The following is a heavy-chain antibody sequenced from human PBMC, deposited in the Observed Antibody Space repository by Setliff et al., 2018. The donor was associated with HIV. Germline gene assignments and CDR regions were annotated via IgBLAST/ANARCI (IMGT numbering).Heavy chain of an antibody. Sequence: ASVKVSCKASGYTFTDHHIHWMRQAPGHGLEWVGIVNPLLGLTSHSQKLQGRVTLTWDTSTNTVYMELTTLTSEDTAYYYCARAPYRSGWYGVDYWGQGTRVTSPQ. J-gene: IGHJ4*02. V-gene: IGHV1-46*04. CDR3: ARAPYRSGWYGVDY. CDR1: GYTFTDHH. D-gene: IGHD6-19*01. CDR2: VNPLLGLT.